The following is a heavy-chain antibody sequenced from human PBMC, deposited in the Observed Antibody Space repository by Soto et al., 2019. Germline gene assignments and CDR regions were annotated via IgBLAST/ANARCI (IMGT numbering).Heavy chain of an antibody. CDR1: GGSFSGYY. CDR3: ARNPVRYCSSTSCYISYYYYYGMDV. J-gene: IGHJ6*02. Sequence: SETLSLTCAVYGGSFSGYYWSWIRQPPGKGLEWIGEINHSGSTNYNPSLKSRVTISVDTSKNQFSLKLSAVTAADTAVYYCARNPVRYCSSTSCYISYYYYYGMDVWGQGTTVTVSS. V-gene: IGHV4-34*01. CDR2: INHSGST. D-gene: IGHD2-2*02.